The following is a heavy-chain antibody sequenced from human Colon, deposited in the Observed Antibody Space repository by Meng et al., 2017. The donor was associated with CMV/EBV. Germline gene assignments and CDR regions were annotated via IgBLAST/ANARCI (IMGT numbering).Heavy chain of an antibody. Sequence: GESLKISCAASGFTVSSNYMTWVRQAPGKGLEWVSGINWNGGSTGYADSVKGRFTISRDNAKNSLYLQMNSLRAEDTALYYCTDIGRAPLDPWGQGTLVTVSS. CDR2: INWNGGST. J-gene: IGHJ5*02. D-gene: IGHD2-15*01. V-gene: IGHV3-20*04. CDR3: TDIGRAPLDP. CDR1: GFTVSSNY.